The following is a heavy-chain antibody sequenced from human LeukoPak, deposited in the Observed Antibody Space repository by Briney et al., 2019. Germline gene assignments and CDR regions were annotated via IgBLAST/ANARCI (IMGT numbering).Heavy chain of an antibody. CDR1: GGSISSSSYY. CDR3: ARVSQYYYDSSGYYSPQTNYFDY. J-gene: IGHJ4*02. V-gene: IGHV4-61*05. D-gene: IGHD3-22*01. CDR2: IYYSGST. Sequence: SETLSLTCTVSGGSISSSSYYWGWIRQPPGKGLEWIGYIYYSGSTYYNPSLKSRVTISVDTSKNQFSLKLSSVTAADTAVYYCARVSQYYYDSSGYYSPQTNYFDYWGQGTLVTVSS.